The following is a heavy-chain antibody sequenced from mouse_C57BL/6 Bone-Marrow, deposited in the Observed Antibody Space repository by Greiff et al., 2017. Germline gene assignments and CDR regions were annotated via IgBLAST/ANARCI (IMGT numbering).Heavy chain of an antibody. CDR1: GYTFTSYW. Sequence: VQLQQPGAELVKPGASVKMSCKASGYTFTSYWITWVKQRPGQGLEWIGDIYPGSGSTNYNAKFKSKATLTLDTSSSTAYMQLSILTSEDSAVYYCARDSMVTTRFDYWGQGTTLTFSS. CDR2: IYPGSGST. V-gene: IGHV1-55*01. CDR3: ARDSMVTTRFDY. J-gene: IGHJ2*01. D-gene: IGHD2-2*01.